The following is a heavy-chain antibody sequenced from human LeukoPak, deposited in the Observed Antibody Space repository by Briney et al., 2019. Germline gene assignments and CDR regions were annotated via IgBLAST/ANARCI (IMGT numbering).Heavy chain of an antibody. CDR1: GGSFSGYY. CDR3: ARSPYYYYMDV. CDR2: INHSGST. V-gene: IGHV4-34*01. Sequence: PSETLSLTCAVYGGSFSGYYRSWIRQPPGKGLEWIGEINHSGSTNYNPSLKSRVTISVDTSKNQFSLKLSSVTAADTAVYYCARSPYYYYMDVWGKGTTVTVSS. J-gene: IGHJ6*03.